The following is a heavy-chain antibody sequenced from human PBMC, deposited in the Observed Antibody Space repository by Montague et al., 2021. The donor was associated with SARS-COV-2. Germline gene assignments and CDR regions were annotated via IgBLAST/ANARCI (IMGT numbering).Heavy chain of an antibody. Sequence: SETLSLTCSVSGDSTSCRSYYWGWIRQAPGKGLDWIGTIYNSGTTYYNPSLKSRLTISIDTFKNQFSLKLTSVTSADTAVYYCERHRNYGDHSLDNWFHPWGQGTLVTVSS. CDR1: GDSTSCRSYY. V-gene: IGHV4-39*01. D-gene: IGHD4-17*01. J-gene: IGHJ5*02. CDR2: IYNSGTT. CDR3: ERHRNYGDHSLDNWFHP.